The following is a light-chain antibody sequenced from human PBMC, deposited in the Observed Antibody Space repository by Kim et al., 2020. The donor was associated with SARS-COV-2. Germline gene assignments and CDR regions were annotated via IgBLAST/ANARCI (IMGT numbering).Light chain of an antibody. CDR3: NSRDSSGNWV. J-gene: IGLJ3*02. CDR2: GKN. V-gene: IGLV3-19*01. CDR1: SLRSYY. Sequence: VALGQTVRITCQGDSLRSYYASWYQQNPGQAPVLVIYGKNNRPSGIPDRFSGSSSGNTASLTITGAQAEDEADYYCNSRDSSGNWVFGGGTQLTVL.